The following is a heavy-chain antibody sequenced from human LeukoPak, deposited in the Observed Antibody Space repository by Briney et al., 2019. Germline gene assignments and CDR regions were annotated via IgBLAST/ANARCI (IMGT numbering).Heavy chain of an antibody. CDR1: GYSINSAYY. Sequence: SETLSLTCTVSGYSINSAYYWGWIRQPPGKGLEWIGTMYHSGITYYNLSLKSRVTISVDTSKNQFSLKLNSVTAADTAVYYCARLTPGKNWFDPWGHGTLVIVSS. CDR3: ARLTPGKNWFDP. J-gene: IGHJ5*02. D-gene: IGHD3-10*01. CDR2: MYHSGIT. V-gene: IGHV4-38-2*02.